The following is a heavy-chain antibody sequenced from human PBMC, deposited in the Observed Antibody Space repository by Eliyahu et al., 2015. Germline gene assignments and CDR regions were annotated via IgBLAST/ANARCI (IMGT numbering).Heavy chain of an antibody. V-gene: IGHV1-2*02. D-gene: IGHD6-13*01. J-gene: IGHJ4*02. CDR1: GYTFTDYY. Sequence: QVQLVQSGAEVKKPGASVKVSCKASGYTFTDYYMHWVRQAPGQGLEWMGWINPNSGGTNYAQKFRGRVTMTRATSISTAYMELSSLRSDDTAIYYCARDHVGIAENFFDYWGQGTLVTVSS. CDR3: ARDHVGIAENFFDY. CDR2: INPNSGGT.